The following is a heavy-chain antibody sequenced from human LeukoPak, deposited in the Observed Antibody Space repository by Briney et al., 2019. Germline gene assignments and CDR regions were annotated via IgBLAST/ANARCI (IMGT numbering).Heavy chain of an antibody. D-gene: IGHD2-2*01. CDR3: SGRDSSRSPRAY. J-gene: IGHJ4*02. Sequence: GGSLRLSCAASGLTFTDFWMNWVRLAPGRGLEWLANINPDGNEKYYVDSVKGRFTISRDNAKNKVYLQMNSLRAEDTGVYYCSGRDSSRSPRAYWGQGTLVRVSS. V-gene: IGHV3-7*01. CDR2: INPDGNEK. CDR1: GLTFTDFW.